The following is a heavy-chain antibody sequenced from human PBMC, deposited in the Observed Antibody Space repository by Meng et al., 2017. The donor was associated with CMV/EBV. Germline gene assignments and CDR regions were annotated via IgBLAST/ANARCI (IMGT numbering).Heavy chain of an antibody. CDR1: GFTFSTYA. Sequence: GGSLRLSCPASGFTFSTYAMSWVRQAPGRGLEWVSAISGSGGSTYYADAVTGRFTISRDNSNNTLHLQMNSLRAEDTAVYYCAKQWANDYDFWSGYEYYYYYGMDVWGQGTTVTVSS. CDR2: ISGSGGST. D-gene: IGHD3-3*01. CDR3: AKQWANDYDFWSGYEYYYYYGMDV. V-gene: IGHV3-23*01. J-gene: IGHJ6*02.